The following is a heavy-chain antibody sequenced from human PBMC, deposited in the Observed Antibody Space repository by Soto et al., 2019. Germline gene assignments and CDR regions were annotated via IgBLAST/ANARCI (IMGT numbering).Heavy chain of an antibody. CDR2: ISYDGSNK. CDR3: AKDNIVLMVYASYYYYYGMDV. J-gene: IGHJ6*02. V-gene: IGHV3-30*18. CDR1: GFTFSSYG. D-gene: IGHD2-8*01. Sequence: GGSLRLSCAASGFTFSSYGMHWVRQAPGKGLEWVAVISYDGSNKYYADSVKGRFTISIDNSKNTRYLQMNSLRAEDTAVEYCAKDNIVLMVYASYYYYYGMDVWGQGTTVTVSS.